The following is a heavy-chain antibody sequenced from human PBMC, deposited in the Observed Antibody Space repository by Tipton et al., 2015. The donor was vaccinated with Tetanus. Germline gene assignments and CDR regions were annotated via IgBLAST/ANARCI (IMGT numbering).Heavy chain of an antibody. J-gene: IGHJ5*02. D-gene: IGHD5-18*01. V-gene: IGHV4-39*01. CDR2: IYYSGST. Sequence: TLSLTCTVSGGSISSSSYYWGWIRQPPGKGLEWIGSIYYSGSTYYNPSLKSRVTISVDTSKTQFSLKLSSVTAADTAVYYCARGYSYGGGWFDPWGQGTLVTVSS. CDR1: GGSISSSSYY. CDR3: ARGYSYGGGWFDP.